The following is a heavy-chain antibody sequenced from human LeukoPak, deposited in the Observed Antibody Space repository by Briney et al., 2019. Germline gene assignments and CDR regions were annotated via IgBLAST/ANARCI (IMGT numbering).Heavy chain of an antibody. CDR3: AKTSRGNSGYDSPFDY. Sequence: PGGSLRLSCAASGFTFSSYWMHWVRQAPGEGLVWVSRISGDGSSTVYADSVKGRFTISRDNAKNTMYLQMSSLRAEDTAIYYCAKTSRGNSGYDSPFDYWGQGTLVTVSS. CDR2: ISGDGSST. D-gene: IGHD5-12*01. J-gene: IGHJ4*02. CDR1: GFTFSSYW. V-gene: IGHV3-74*01.